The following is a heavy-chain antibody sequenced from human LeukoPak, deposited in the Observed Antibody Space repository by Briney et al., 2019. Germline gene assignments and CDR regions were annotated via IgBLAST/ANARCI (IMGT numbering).Heavy chain of an antibody. CDR2: IIPILGIA. Sequence: SVKVSCKASGGTFSSYAISWVRQAPGQGLEWMGRIIPILGIANYAQRFQGRVTITADKSTSTAYMELSSLRSEDTAVYYCARDHIAAAGGGYYYYYGMDVWGQGTTVTVSS. J-gene: IGHJ6*02. D-gene: IGHD6-13*01. CDR3: ARDHIAAAGGGYYYYYGMDV. CDR1: GGTFSSYA. V-gene: IGHV1-69*04.